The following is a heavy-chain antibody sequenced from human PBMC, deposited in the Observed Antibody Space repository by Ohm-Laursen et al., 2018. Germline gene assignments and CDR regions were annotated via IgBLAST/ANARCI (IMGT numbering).Heavy chain of an antibody. V-gene: IGHV4-34*11. CDR1: GGSFSGYY. CDR2: FYHSGGT. Sequence: GTLSLTWAVYGGSFSGYYWNWIRQPPGKGLEWIGHFYHSGGTNNNPSFKSRVTISIDTSKNQVSLNLNSVTAADTAVYYCASSQSSSWYHAFDVWGQGTMVTVSS. J-gene: IGHJ3*01. CDR3: ASSQSSSWYHAFDV. D-gene: IGHD6-13*01.